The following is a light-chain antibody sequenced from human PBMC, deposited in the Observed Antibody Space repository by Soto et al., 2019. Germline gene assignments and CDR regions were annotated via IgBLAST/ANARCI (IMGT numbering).Light chain of an antibody. Sequence: QSVLTQPASVSESPGQSISISCGGGRNDIGTYNLVSWYQQHPGKAPKLIIYEGNKRPSGVSNRFSGSRSGNTASLTISGLQAEDEADYYCCSYTDGSSLLFGGGTKLT. CDR2: EGN. CDR3: CSYTDGSSLL. CDR1: RNDIGTYNL. V-gene: IGLV2-23*01. J-gene: IGLJ3*02.